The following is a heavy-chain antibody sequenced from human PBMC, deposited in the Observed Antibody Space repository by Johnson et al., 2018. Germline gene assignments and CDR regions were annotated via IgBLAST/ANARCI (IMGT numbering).Heavy chain of an antibody. D-gene: IGHD5-12*01. Sequence: QVQLVQSGAEVKKXGSSVKVSCKTSGGTFSSYAITWVRQAHGQGLELMGGIIPLFGTTNSAPTSQGRFQIPADESTTTAYMAMSSLRSEDTAVYYCARDLIEFQKYYSGYDYYYYCGMDVWGQGTTVSVSS. CDR2: IIPLFGTT. V-gene: IGHV1-69*12. CDR1: GGTFSSYA. J-gene: IGHJ6*02. CDR3: ARDLIEFQKYYSGYDYYYYCGMDV.